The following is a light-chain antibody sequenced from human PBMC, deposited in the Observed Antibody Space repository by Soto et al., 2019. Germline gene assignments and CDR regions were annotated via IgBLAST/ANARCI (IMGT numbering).Light chain of an antibody. V-gene: IGKV3-15*01. CDR1: QSIIRN. CDR2: DVF. CDR3: QQYHNWPPYT. Sequence: EVVMTQSPGTLSVSPGERATLSCRASQSIIRNLAWYQQKPGRAPRVLIYDVFTRTTGVPARFSGSASETEFTLTISSLQSEDFAVYYCQQYHNWPPYTFGQGTKREIK. J-gene: IGKJ2*01.